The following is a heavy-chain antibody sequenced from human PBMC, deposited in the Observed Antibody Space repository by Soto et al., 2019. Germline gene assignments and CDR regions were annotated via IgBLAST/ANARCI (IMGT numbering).Heavy chain of an antibody. CDR2: MTSLDNT. CDR1: GGSISDTSYY. Sequence: PSETLSLTCSVSGGSISDTSYYWGWVRQPPGKGLEWVSVMTSLDNTYYAESVKGRFTFSRDNSKNTLYLQMNSLRAEDTAVYYCVRTMYNNYRHIYYGMDVWGQGTTVTVSS. V-gene: IGHV3-53*01. J-gene: IGHJ6*02. CDR3: VRTMYNNYRHIYYGMDV. D-gene: IGHD4-4*01.